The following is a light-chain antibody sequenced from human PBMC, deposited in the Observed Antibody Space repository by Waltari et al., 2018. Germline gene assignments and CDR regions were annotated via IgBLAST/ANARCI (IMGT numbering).Light chain of an antibody. Sequence: QSALTQPASVSGSPGQSITISCTGTSSDVGGYNYVSWYQQHPGKAPKLVIFDVSKRPSGISNRFSGSKSGNTASLTISGLQAEDEADYYCSSYTSSATLMFGAGTKLTVL. CDR2: DVS. J-gene: IGLJ3*02. V-gene: IGLV2-14*01. CDR3: SSYTSSATLM. CDR1: SSDVGGYNY.